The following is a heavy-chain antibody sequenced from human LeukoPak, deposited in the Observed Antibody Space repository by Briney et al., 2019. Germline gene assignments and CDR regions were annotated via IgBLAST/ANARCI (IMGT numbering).Heavy chain of an antibody. CDR2: ISGSGGST. Sequence: AAESLRLSCAASGCTFSGYAMSWVRQPPDKGLQWVSGISGSGGSTYYPSPVKGRLTISRDNSKNTLYRQMNSLRAEDTAVYYCAKGFATVIKSFDCWGQGTLVTVSS. J-gene: IGHJ4*02. CDR1: GCTFSGYA. CDR3: AKGFATVIKSFDC. D-gene: IGHD4-17*01. V-gene: IGHV3-23*01.